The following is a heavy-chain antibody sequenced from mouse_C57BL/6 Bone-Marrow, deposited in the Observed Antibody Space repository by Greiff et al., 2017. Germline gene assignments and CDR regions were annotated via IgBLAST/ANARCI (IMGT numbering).Heavy chain of an antibody. CDR3: ARQRGIYYDYDWFAY. CDR1: GFTFSDYY. J-gene: IGHJ3*01. Sequence: EVQVVESGGGLVQPGGSLKLSCAASGFTFSDYYMYWVRQTPEKRLEWVAYISNGGGSTYYPDTVKGRFTISRDNAKNTLYLQMSRLKSEDTAMYYCARQRGIYYDYDWFAYWGQGTLVTVSA. CDR2: ISNGGGST. V-gene: IGHV5-12*01. D-gene: IGHD2-4*01.